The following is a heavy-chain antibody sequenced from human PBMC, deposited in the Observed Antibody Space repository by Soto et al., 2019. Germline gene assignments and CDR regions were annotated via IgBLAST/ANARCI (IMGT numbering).Heavy chain of an antibody. Sequence: GXGPTLVNPTQTLPLTCSFSVFSLITSGVSVGWIRQPPGKALEWLALIFWDYDKRYSPSLKSRLTITKDTSTNQVVLTMTNMDPVDTATYYCAHISDPGYFDHWGQGTLVTVSS. CDR3: AHISDPGYFDH. J-gene: IGHJ4*02. CDR2: IFWDYDK. CDR1: VFSLITSGVS. V-gene: IGHV2-5*02.